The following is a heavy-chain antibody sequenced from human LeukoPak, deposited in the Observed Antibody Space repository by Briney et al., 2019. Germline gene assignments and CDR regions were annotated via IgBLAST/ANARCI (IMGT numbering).Heavy chain of an antibody. D-gene: IGHD2-2*01. Sequence: GASVTVSCKASGYTFTSYYMHWVRQAPGQGLEWMGIINPSGGSTSYAQKFQGRVTMTRDTSTSTVYMELSSLRSEDTAVYYCARRYCSSTSCYGNYYYGMDVWGQGTTVTVSS. CDR2: INPSGGST. CDR3: ARRYCSSTSCYGNYYYGMDV. J-gene: IGHJ6*02. V-gene: IGHV1-46*01. CDR1: GYTFTSYY.